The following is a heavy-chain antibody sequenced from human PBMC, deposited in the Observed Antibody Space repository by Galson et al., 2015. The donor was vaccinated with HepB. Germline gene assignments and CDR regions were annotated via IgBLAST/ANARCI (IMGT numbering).Heavy chain of an antibody. CDR2: IWYDGSNK. D-gene: IGHD6-13*01. Sequence: SLRLSCAASGFTFSSYGMHWVRQAPGKGLEWVAVIWYDGSNKYYADSVKGRFTISRDNSKNTLYLQMNSLRAEETAVYYCARGEQLVLSSWCDPWGQGTLVTVSS. CDR1: GFTFSSYG. V-gene: IGHV3-33*08. J-gene: IGHJ5*02. CDR3: ARGEQLVLSSWCDP.